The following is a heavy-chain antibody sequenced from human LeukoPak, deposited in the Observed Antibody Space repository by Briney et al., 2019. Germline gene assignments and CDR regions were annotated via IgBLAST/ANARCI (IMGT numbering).Heavy chain of an antibody. V-gene: IGHV3-48*03. CDR2: ISSSGSTI. CDR1: GFTFSSYE. CDR3: ARGPTTHFDY. Sequence: PGGSLRLSCAASGFTFSSYEMNWVRQAPGKGLEWVSYISSSGSTIYYADSVKGRFTISRDNAKNSLYLQMNSLRAEDTGVYYSARGPTTHFDYWGQGTPVTVSS. J-gene: IGHJ4*02. D-gene: IGHD2-15*01.